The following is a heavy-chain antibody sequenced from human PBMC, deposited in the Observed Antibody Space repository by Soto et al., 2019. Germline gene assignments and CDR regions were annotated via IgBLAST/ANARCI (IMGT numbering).Heavy chain of an antibody. Sequence: SGPTLVNPTHTLTLTCTFSGFSLSTSGVGVGWIRQPPGKALEWLALIYSNDDKRYNPSLKSRLSITKDTSKNQVVLTMTNMDPVDTATYFCAHHMDYYILTAVWYYSMDVWGQGTTVTVS. D-gene: IGHD3-9*01. CDR1: GFSLSTSGVG. CDR2: IYSNDDK. V-gene: IGHV2-5*01. J-gene: IGHJ6*02. CDR3: AHHMDYYILTAVWYYSMDV.